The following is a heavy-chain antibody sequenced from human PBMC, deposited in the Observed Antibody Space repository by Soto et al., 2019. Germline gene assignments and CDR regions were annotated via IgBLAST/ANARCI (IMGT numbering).Heavy chain of an antibody. V-gene: IGHV4-30-4*01. CDR3: ARDVGEQWLQGYYYYYGMYV. CDR2: IYYSGST. J-gene: IGHJ6*02. CDR1: GGSISSGDYY. D-gene: IGHD6-19*01. Sequence: PSETLSLTCTVSGGSISSGDYYWSWIRQPPGKGLEWIGYIYYSGSTYYNPSLKSRVTISVDTSKNQFSLKLSSVTAADTAVYYCARDVGEQWLQGYYYYYGMYVWGQGTTVTVS.